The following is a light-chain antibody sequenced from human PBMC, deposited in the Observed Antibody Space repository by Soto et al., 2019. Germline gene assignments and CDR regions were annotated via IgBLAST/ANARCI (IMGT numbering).Light chain of an antibody. V-gene: IGKV1-8*01. CDR1: QGISSY. J-gene: IGKJ2*01. CDR2: AAS. Sequence: AIRMTQSPSSLSASTGDRVTITCRASQGISSYLACYQQKPGKAPKRLIYAASTLQSGVPSRFSGSGSGTDFTLTIICLQSEEFATYYCQQYYRDPYTFGQVTKREIK. CDR3: QQYYRDPYT.